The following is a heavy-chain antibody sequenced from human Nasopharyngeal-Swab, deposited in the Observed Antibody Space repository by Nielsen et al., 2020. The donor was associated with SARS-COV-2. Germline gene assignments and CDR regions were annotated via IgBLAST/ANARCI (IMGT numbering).Heavy chain of an antibody. V-gene: IGHV3-30*04. J-gene: IGHJ5*02. D-gene: IGHD6-19*01. Sequence: GESLKISCAASGFTFSSYAMHWVRQAPGKGLEWVAVISYDGSNKYYADSVKGRFTISRDNSKNTLYLQMNSLRAEDTAAYYCARDRGIAVANNWFDPWGQGTLVTVSS. CDR2: ISYDGSNK. CDR1: GFTFSSYA. CDR3: ARDRGIAVANNWFDP.